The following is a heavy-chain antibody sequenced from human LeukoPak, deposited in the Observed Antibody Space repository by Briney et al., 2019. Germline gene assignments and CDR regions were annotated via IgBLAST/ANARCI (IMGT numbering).Heavy chain of an antibody. J-gene: IGHJ4*02. CDR3: ARGGAFWSAFYRAIEY. CDR2: IYYSGSP. CDR1: GDSINSGGYY. Sequence: SETLSLTCTVSGDSINSGGYYWSWLRQHPGKGLEWIGYIYYSGSPYYNPSLESRISISIDTSKNQFSLKLNSVTAADTAVYYCARGGAFWSAFYRAIEYWGLGTQVIVSS. V-gene: IGHV4-31*03. D-gene: IGHD3-3*01.